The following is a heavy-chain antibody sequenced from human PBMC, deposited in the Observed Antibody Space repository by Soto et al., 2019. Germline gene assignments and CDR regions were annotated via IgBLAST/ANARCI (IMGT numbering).Heavy chain of an antibody. CDR2: IYYSGST. V-gene: IGHV4-39*01. Sequence: QLQLQESGPGLVKPSETLSLTCTVSGGSISSSSYYWGWIRQPPGKGLEWIGSIYYSGSTYYNPSLKSRVTLHVDTSKTQFSLKLSSVTAADTAVYYCASIKLGAAAGKYDYWGQGTLVTVSS. J-gene: IGHJ4*02. D-gene: IGHD6-13*01. CDR3: ASIKLGAAAGKYDY. CDR1: GGSISSSSYY.